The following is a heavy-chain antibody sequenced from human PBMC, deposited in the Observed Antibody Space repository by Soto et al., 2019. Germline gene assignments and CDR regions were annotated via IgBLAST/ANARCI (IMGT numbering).Heavy chain of an antibody. V-gene: IGHV4-4*02. D-gene: IGHD2-2*01. CDR1: GDSITSTNW. Sequence: QVHLQESGPGLVKPSGTLSLTCAVSGDSITSTNWWNWVRQTPGKGLEWIGEMHHSGSTNYNPSLRSRVTISLDRSNNHVSLKLNALTAADTAIYYCARARQYCSSASCYLDPWGQGTLVIVSS. CDR2: MHHSGST. J-gene: IGHJ5*02. CDR3: ARARQYCSSASCYLDP.